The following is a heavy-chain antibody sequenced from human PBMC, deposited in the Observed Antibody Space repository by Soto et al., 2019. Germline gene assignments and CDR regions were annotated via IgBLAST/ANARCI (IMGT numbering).Heavy chain of an antibody. CDR2: IKPDNGDT. J-gene: IGHJ5*02. D-gene: IGHD5-12*01. V-gene: IGHV1-18*04. CDR1: GYPFSKYG. CDR3: TTSYDSGFDP. Sequence: QLQLVQSGAEVERPGASVRVSCTAYGYPFSKYGISWIRQAPGQGLEWMGWIKPDNGDTNYAQTFQGRVTMTTDTSSNTAYMELRSLRADDTAVYYGTTSYDSGFDPWGQGTLVSVSS.